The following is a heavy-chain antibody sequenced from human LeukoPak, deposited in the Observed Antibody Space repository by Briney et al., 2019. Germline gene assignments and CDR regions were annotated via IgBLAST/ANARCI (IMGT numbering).Heavy chain of an antibody. CDR3: ARDGAYCGGDCYRTYYYYYYMDV. D-gene: IGHD2-21*02. CDR2: INPSGGST. J-gene: IGHJ6*03. V-gene: IGHV1-46*01. CDR1: GYIFTSYY. Sequence: GASVKVSCKASGYIFTSYYMHWVRQAPGQGLEWMGIINPSGGSTGYAQKVQGRVTMTGDTSTSTVYMELSSLRSEDTAVYYCARDGAYCGGDCYRTYYYYYYMDVWGKGTTVTVSS.